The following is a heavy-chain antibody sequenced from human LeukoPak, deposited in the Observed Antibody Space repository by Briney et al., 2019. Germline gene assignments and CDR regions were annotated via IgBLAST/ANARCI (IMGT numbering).Heavy chain of an antibody. V-gene: IGHV4-31*03. CDR3: AREGCSSTSCYLPFDP. Sequence: SQTLSLTCTVSGGSISSGGYYWSWIRQHPGKDLEWIGYIHYSGSTYYNPSLKSRVIISVDTSKNQSSLKLSSVTAADTAVYYCAREGCSSTSCYLPFDPWGQGTLVIVSS. CDR1: GGSISSGGYY. CDR2: IHYSGST. J-gene: IGHJ5*02. D-gene: IGHD2-2*01.